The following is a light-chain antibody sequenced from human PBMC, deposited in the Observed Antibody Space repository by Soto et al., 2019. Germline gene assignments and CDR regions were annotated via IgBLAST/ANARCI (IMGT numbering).Light chain of an antibody. CDR1: SSDVGGYIY. V-gene: IGLV2-14*01. CDR3: SSYSSSNTLYV. J-gene: IGLJ1*01. CDR2: EVS. Sequence: QSALTQPASVSGSPGQSITISCTGTSSDVGGYIYVSWYQQHPGKAPKLMIYEVSNRPSGVSSRFSGSKSANTASLTISGLQAEDEADYYCSSYSSSNTLYVFGTGTKVTVL.